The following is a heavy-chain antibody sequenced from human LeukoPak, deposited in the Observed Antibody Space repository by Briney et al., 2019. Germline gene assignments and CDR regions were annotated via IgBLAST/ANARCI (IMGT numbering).Heavy chain of an antibody. Sequence: GASVKVSFKTSGGIFSSSTISWVRQAPGQGLEWMGGIIPIFGSANYAQKFQGRVTMTRDTSISTAYMELSRLRSDDTAVYFCARRCDTSSYYTYYFDYWGQGTLVTVSS. CDR3: ARRCDTSSYYTYYFDY. D-gene: IGHD3-22*01. CDR1: GGIFSSST. J-gene: IGHJ4*02. V-gene: IGHV1-69*05. CDR2: IIPIFGSA.